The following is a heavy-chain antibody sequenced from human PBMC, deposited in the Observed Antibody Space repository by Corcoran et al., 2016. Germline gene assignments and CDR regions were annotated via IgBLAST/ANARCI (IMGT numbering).Heavy chain of an antibody. Sequence: EVQLVQSGAEVKKPGESLKISCKGSGYSFTSYWIGWVRQMPGKGLEWMGIIYPGDSDTRYSPSFQGQVTISADKSISTAYLQWSSLKASDTAMYYWARFHCSGGSCYSRGENWFDPWGQGTLVTVSS. CDR3: ARFHCSGGSCYSRGENWFDP. CDR2: IYPGDSDT. CDR1: GYSFTSYW. J-gene: IGHJ5*02. D-gene: IGHD2-15*01. V-gene: IGHV5-51*01.